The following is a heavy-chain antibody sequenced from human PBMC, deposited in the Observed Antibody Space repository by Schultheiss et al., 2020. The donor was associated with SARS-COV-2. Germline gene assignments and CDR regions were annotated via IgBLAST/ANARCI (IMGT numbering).Heavy chain of an antibody. CDR3: ARGFSSVSSIFPPGYYYYGMDV. CDR1: GGSISSGGYY. V-gene: IGHV4-31*03. CDR2: IYYSGST. J-gene: IGHJ6*02. Sequence: SETLSLTCTVSGGSISSGGYYWSWIRQHPGKGLEWIGYIYYSGSTYYNPSLKSRVTISVDTSKNQFSLKLSSVTAADTAVYYCARGFSSVSSIFPPGYYYYGMDVWGQGTTVTVSS. D-gene: IGHD3-3*01.